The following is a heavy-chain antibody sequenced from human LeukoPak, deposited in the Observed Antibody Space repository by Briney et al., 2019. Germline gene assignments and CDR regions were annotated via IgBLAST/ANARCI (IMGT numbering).Heavy chain of an antibody. CDR3: AKPGEKSNYYFDS. V-gene: IGHV3-23*01. Sequence: GGSLRLSCTGSGFTFSTYDMSWVRQAPVKGLEWVSTFTNSGRSTYYADSVRGRFTISRDRSKNTLYLQMNSLRAEDTALYYCAKPGEKSNYYFDSWGQGTLVTVSS. CDR2: FTNSGRST. J-gene: IGHJ4*02. CDR1: GFTFSTYD. D-gene: IGHD1-1*01.